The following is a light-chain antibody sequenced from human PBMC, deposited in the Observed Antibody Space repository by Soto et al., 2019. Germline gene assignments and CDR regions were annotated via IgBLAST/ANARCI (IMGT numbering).Light chain of an antibody. CDR2: QTS. CDR1: QSITTR. V-gene: IGKV3-11*01. CDR3: HQRQSWPRT. J-gene: IGKJ1*01. Sequence: EIVLTQSPATLASFPGHRVTIPCRASQSITTRLAWYQHRPGQAPRLLIYQTSIRAAGIPARFSASGSGTDFTLTISDVQPEDFALYYCHQRQSWPRTFGQGTKVDIK.